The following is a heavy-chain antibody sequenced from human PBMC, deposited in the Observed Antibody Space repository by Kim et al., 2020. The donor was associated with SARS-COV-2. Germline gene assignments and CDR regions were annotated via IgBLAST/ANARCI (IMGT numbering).Heavy chain of an antibody. D-gene: IGHD3-10*01. CDR1: GYTFTSYG. CDR3: ARDRDSYYYGSGSYYDYYYYGMDV. J-gene: IGHJ6*02. CDR2: ISAYNGNT. V-gene: IGHV1-18*01. Sequence: ASVKVSCKASGYTFTSYGISWVRQAPGQGLEWMGWISAYNGNTNYAQKLQGRVTMTTDTSTSTAYMELRSLSADDTAVYYCARDRDSYYYGSGSYYDYYYYGMDVWGQGTTVTVSS.